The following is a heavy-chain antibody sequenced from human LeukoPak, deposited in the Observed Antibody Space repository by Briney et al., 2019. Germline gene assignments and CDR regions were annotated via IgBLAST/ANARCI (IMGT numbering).Heavy chain of an antibody. D-gene: IGHD2-2*01. J-gene: IGHJ6*03. CDR3: ARDGPIVVVPAATYYYYYYMDV. V-gene: IGHV3-30-3*01. CDR1: GFTFSSYA. CDR2: ISYDGSNK. Sequence: GGSLRLSCAASGFTFSSYAMHWVRQAPGKRLEWVAVISYDGSNKYYADSVKGRFTISRDNSKNTLYLQMNSLRAEDTAVYYCARDGPIVVVPAATYYYYYYMDVWGKGTTVTVSS.